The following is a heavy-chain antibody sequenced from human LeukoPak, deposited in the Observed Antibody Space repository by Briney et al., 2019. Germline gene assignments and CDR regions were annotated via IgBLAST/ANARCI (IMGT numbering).Heavy chain of an antibody. CDR3: AREFGGLYWEPLYYFDY. D-gene: IGHD1-26*01. V-gene: IGHV3-20*04. J-gene: IGHJ4*02. CDR1: GFTFDDYG. CDR2: INWNGGST. Sequence: PGGTLRLSCAASGFTFDDYGMSWVRQAPGKGLEWGSGINWNGGSTGYADSVKGRFTISRDNAKNSLYLQMNSLRAEDTALYYCAREFGGLYWEPLYYFDYWGQGTLVTVSS.